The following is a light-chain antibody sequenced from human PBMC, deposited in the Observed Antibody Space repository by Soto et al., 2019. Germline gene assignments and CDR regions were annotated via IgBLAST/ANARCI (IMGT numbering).Light chain of an antibody. CDR2: GAS. V-gene: IGKV3-15*01. J-gene: IGKJ1*01. Sequence: ETIMTQSPATLYASQWERVTLSWRATQSVTYNLAWYQQKPGQAPRLLIYGASTRATGIPARFSGRGSGTEFSLTITSLQSEDFAVYYCQQYNDWLWTFGQGTKVDIK. CDR3: QQYNDWLWT. CDR1: QSVTYN.